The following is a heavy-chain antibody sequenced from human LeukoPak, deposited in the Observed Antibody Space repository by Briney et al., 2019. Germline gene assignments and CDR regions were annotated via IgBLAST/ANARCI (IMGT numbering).Heavy chain of an antibody. CDR1: GYTFTGYY. J-gene: IGHJ5*02. Sequence: GASVKVSCKASGYTFTGYYMHWVRQAPGQGLEWMGWIRTSNGNTNYAQKLQGRVTMTTDTSTSTAYMELRSLRSDDTAVYYCAREDCSSTSCWISAWGQGTLVTVSS. CDR3: AREDCSSTSCWISA. CDR2: IRTSNGNT. D-gene: IGHD2-2*01. V-gene: IGHV1-18*04.